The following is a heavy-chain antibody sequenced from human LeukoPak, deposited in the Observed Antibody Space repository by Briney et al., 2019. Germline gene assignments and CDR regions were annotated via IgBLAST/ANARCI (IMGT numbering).Heavy chain of an antibody. Sequence: PSEXXXXXXAVXXGSXXXYYWSWIRQPPGKGLEWIGEINHSGSTNYNPSLTSRVTISVDTSKNQFSLKLSSVTAADTAVYYCARRSYYFDYWGQGTLVTVSS. CDR3: ARRSYYFDY. J-gene: IGHJ4*02. V-gene: IGHV4-34*01. CDR2: INHSGST. CDR1: XGSXXXYY.